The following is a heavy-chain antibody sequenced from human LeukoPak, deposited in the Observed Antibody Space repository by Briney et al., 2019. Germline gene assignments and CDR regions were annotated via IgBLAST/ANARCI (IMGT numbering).Heavy chain of an antibody. J-gene: IGHJ4*02. D-gene: IGHD6-13*01. CDR1: GFRFSVYG. CDR2: IQYDGSNT. CDR3: AKDGLYSSKWSASFDH. Sequence: GGSLGLSCVASGFRFSVYGMHWVRQAPGKGLEWVAFIQYDGSNTYYTDSVKGRFTLSRDNSQKTLYLQMKSLRPEDTAVYYCAKDGLYSSKWSASFDHWGQGMLVTVSP. V-gene: IGHV3-30*02.